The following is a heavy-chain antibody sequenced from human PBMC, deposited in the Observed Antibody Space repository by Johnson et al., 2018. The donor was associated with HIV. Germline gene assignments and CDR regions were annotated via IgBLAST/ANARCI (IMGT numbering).Heavy chain of an antibody. Sequence: QVQLVESGGGLVQPGGSLRLSCAASGFTFSDYYMSWIRQAPGKGLEWVSYISSSGSTIYYADSVKGRFTISRDNAKNTLYLQMNSLRAEDTAVYYCARELPSYDILTGPGAFDIWGQGTMVTVSS. CDR3: ARELPSYDILTGPGAFDI. V-gene: IGHV3-11*04. J-gene: IGHJ3*02. CDR2: ISSSGSTI. D-gene: IGHD3-9*01. CDR1: GFTFSDYY.